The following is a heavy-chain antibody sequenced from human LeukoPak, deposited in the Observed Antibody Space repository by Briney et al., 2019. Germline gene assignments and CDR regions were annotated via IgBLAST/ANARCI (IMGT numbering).Heavy chain of an antibody. J-gene: IGHJ4*02. CDR2: ISAYNGNI. Sequence: ASVKVSCKASGYTFSSYGISWVRQAPGQGLEWMGWISAYNGNINYIEKFQGRVTMTTDTSTSTAYMELRSPRSDDTAVYYCAREHGSGTYYNPVGFDYWGQGTLVTVSS. CDR3: AREHGSGTYYNPVGFDY. CDR1: GYTFSSYG. D-gene: IGHD3-10*01. V-gene: IGHV1-18*04.